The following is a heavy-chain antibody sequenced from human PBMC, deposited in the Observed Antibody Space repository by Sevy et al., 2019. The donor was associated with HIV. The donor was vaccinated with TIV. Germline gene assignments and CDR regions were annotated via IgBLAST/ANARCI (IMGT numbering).Heavy chain of an antibody. CDR3: ARLLAGGYSYGPFDY. D-gene: IGHD5-18*01. J-gene: IGHJ4*02. Sequence: ASVKVSCKASGGTFSSYAISWVRQAPGQGLEWMGGIIPIFGTANYAQKFQGRVTITADESTSTAYMELSSLRSEDTAVYDCARLLAGGYSYGPFDYWGQGTLVTVSS. V-gene: IGHV1-69*13. CDR1: GGTFSSYA. CDR2: IIPIFGTA.